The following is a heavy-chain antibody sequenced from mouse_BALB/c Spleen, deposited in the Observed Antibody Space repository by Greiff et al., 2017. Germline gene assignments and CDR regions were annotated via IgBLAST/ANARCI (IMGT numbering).Heavy chain of an antibody. V-gene: IGHV5-12-2*01. Sequence: EVKVVESGGGLVQPGGSLKLSCAASGFTFSSYTMSWVRQTPEKRLEWVAYISNGGGSTYYPDTVKGRFTISRDNAKNTLYLQMSSLKSEDTAMYYCARQAYGSTPYAMDYWGQGTSVTVSS. J-gene: IGHJ4*01. CDR2: ISNGGGST. CDR1: GFTFSSYT. D-gene: IGHD1-1*01. CDR3: ARQAYGSTPYAMDY.